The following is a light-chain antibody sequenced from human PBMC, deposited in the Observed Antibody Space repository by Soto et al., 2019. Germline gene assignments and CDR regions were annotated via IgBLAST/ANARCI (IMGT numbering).Light chain of an antibody. CDR3: SSYTGSSTLV. Sequence: QSVLTQPASVSGSPGQSITISCTGTNSDVGGYNYVSWYQQHPGKAPKLMIYEVSNRPSGVPNRFSGYKSGTTASLTISGRQAEDEASYYCSSYTGSSTLVFGGGTKLTF. J-gene: IGLJ2*01. V-gene: IGLV2-14*01. CDR2: EVS. CDR1: NSDVGGYNY.